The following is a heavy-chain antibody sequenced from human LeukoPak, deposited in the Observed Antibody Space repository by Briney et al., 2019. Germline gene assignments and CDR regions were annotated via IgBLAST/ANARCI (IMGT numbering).Heavy chain of an antibody. J-gene: IGHJ5*02. Sequence: SVKVSCKASGGTLSSYAISWVRQAPGQGLEWMGGIIPIFGTANYAQKFQGRVTITADESTSTAYMELSSLRSEDTAVYYCARVLGYYDSSGYPRVYNWFDPWGQGTLVTVSS. CDR1: GGTLSSYA. V-gene: IGHV1-69*13. D-gene: IGHD3-22*01. CDR3: ARVLGYYDSSGYPRVYNWFDP. CDR2: IIPIFGTA.